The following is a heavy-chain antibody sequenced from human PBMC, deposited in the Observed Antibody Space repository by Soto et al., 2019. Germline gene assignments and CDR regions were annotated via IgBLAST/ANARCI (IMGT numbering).Heavy chain of an antibody. Sequence: SETLSLTCTVSGSSISPFYWSWIRQPPGKGLEWIGNIYYTGSTKYNPSLKSRVTLSLGTSRNQLSLKLTSVTAADTAVYYCTRVGGYYGDYPNFDYWGPGTLVTAPQ. D-gene: IGHD4-17*01. CDR3: TRVGGYYGDYPNFDY. CDR2: IYYTGST. CDR1: GSSISPFY. J-gene: IGHJ4*02. V-gene: IGHV4-59*01.